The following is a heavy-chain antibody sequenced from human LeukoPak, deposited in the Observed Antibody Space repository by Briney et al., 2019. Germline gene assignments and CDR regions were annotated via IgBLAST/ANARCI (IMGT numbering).Heavy chain of an antibody. CDR2: INPNSGGT. D-gene: IGHD3-10*01. J-gene: IGHJ5*02. V-gene: IGHV1-2*02. CDR3: ARRYGSGSYYINNWFDP. Sequence: GASVKVSCKASGYTFTGYYMHWVRQAPGQGLEWMGWINPNSGGTNYAQKFQGRVTMTRDTSISTAYMELSRLRSDDTAVYYCARRYGSGSYYINNWFDPWGQGTLVTVSS. CDR1: GYTFTGYY.